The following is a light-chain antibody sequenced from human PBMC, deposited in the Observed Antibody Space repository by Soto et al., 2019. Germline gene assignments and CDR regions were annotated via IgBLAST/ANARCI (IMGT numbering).Light chain of an antibody. Sequence: EIVLTQSPGTLSLSPGERGTLSCRASQTIGDNDLAWYQQKPGQAPRLLIYGASSRATGIPDRFSGSGSGTDFTLTISSLEPEDFAVYYCQQYGSSPHFGGGTKVDIK. J-gene: IGKJ4*01. CDR1: QTIGDND. CDR2: GAS. V-gene: IGKV3-20*01. CDR3: QQYGSSPH.